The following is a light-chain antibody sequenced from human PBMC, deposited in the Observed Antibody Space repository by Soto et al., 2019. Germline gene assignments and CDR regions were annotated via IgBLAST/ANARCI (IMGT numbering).Light chain of an antibody. CDR1: QSVSSY. Sequence: EIVLTQSPGTLSLSPEERATLSCRASQSVSSYLAWYQQKPGQAPRLLIYGASSRATGIPDRFSGSGSGTDFTLTISRLEPEDFAVYYCQQYGSSPRTFGQGTKVEIK. CDR2: GAS. V-gene: IGKV3-20*01. J-gene: IGKJ1*01. CDR3: QQYGSSPRT.